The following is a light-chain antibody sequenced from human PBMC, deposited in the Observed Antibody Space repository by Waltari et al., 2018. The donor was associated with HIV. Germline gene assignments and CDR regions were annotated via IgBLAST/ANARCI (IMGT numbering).Light chain of an antibody. V-gene: IGLV3-21*04. CDR3: QVWDSSSDLNWV. CDR1: NIGIKS. J-gene: IGLJ3*02. CDR2: DDS. Sequence: SYVLTPPPSVSVAPGKTARITCGGNNIGIKSVHWYQQTPGQAPVLVIYDDSDRPSGIPERFSGSNSGNTATLTISRVEAGDEADYYCQVWDSSSDLNWVFGGGTKLTVL.